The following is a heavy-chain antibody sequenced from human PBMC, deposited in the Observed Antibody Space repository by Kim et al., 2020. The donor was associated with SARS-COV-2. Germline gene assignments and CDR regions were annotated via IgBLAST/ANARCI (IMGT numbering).Heavy chain of an antibody. J-gene: IGHJ6*02. CDR1: GGSISSGSYY. V-gene: IGHV4-61*02. CDR3: AREGIVVVPAAMAEPDSYYYYYGMDV. CDR2: IYTSGST. D-gene: IGHD2-2*01. Sequence: SETLSLTCTVSGGSISSGSYYWSWIRQPAGKGLEWIGRIYTSGSTNYNPSLKSRVTISVDTSKNQFSLKLSSVTAADTAVYYCAREGIVVVPAAMAEPDSYYYYYGMDVWGQGTTVTVSS.